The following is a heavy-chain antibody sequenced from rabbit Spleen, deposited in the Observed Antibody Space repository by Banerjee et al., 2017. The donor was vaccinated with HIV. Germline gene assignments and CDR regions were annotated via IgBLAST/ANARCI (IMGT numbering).Heavy chain of an antibody. J-gene: IGHJ4*01. CDR2: IDPIFGST. V-gene: IGHV1S7*01. CDR3: SRDPAYASVSAYNIPVL. D-gene: IGHD1-1*01. Sequence: QLKETGGGLVQPGGSLTLSRKASGFDFSSYYMSWVRQAPGKGLEWIGYIDPIFGSTYYASWVNGRFTISSHNAQNTLYLQLNSLTAADTATYFCSRDPAYASVSAYNIPVLWGPGTLVTVS. CDR1: GFDFSSYY.